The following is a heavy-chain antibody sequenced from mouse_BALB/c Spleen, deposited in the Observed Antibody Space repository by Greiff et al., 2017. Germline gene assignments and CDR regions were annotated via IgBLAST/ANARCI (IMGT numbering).Heavy chain of an antibody. CDR1: GFTFSSFG. Sequence: EVQLQESGGGLVQPGGSRKLSCAASGFTFSSFGMHWVRQAPEKGLEWVAYISSGSSTIYYADTVKGRFTISRDNPKNTLFLQMTSLRSEDTAMYYCARSYYGNYKAMDYWGQGTSVTVSS. D-gene: IGHD2-10*01. J-gene: IGHJ4*01. V-gene: IGHV5-17*02. CDR3: ARSYYGNYKAMDY. CDR2: ISSGSSTI.